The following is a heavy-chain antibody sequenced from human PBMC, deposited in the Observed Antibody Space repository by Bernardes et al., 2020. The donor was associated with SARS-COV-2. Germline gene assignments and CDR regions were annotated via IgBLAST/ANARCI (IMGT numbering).Heavy chain of an antibody. V-gene: IGHV4-59*08. CDR2: IYYSGST. D-gene: IGHD2-2*02. CDR1: GGSISSYY. CDR3: ARRGGYCSSTSCYTSNYYYYMDV. Sequence: TMSLTFTFSGGSISSYYWSWIRQPPGKGLEWIGYIYYSGSTNYNPSLKSRVTISVDTSKNQFSLKLSSVTAADTAVYYCARRGGYCSSTSCYTSNYYYYMDVWGKGTTVTVSS. J-gene: IGHJ6*03.